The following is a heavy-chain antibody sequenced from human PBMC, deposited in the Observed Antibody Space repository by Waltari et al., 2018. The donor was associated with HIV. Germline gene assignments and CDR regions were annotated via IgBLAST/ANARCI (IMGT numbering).Heavy chain of an antibody. CDR3: ARVRCGGGGCQWAFDV. CDR2: INPTGGRT. D-gene: IGHD2-21*01. V-gene: IGHV1-46*01. CDR1: GASFTSSY. Sequence: QVQLVQSGAEVKKPGASVKISCKTSGASFTSSYIHWVRQAPGQGLVWMGIINPTGGRTTFSQHFLGRISMTRDTPRSTVYMELQSVQPDDTATYYCARVRCGGGGCQWAFDVWGQGTKVTVS. J-gene: IGHJ3*01.